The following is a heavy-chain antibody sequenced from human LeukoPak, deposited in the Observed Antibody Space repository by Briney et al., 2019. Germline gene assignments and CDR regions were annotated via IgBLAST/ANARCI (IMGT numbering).Heavy chain of an antibody. CDR3: ASDSPYYGMDV. CDR1: GFPFSSYW. Sequence: GGSLRLSCAASGFPFSSYWMHWVRQVPGKGPLWVSRINSDGSATIYADSVRGRFTISRDNAKNTLYLQVSGLRVEDTAVYHCASDSPYYGMDVWGQGTTVTVSS. J-gene: IGHJ6*02. CDR2: INSDGSAT. V-gene: IGHV3-74*01.